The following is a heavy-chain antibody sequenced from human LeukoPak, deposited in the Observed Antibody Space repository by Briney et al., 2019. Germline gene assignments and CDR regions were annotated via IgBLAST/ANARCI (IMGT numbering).Heavy chain of an antibody. Sequence: PSETLSLTCTVSGGSINSYYWSWIRQPAGKGLEWIGRIYFRGSTNCNPSLKSRVSMSVDTSKNQFSLKLTSVTAADTAVYYCARGGKATVVTMWGQGILVTVSS. V-gene: IGHV4-4*07. CDR1: GGSINSYY. CDR2: IYFRGST. CDR3: ARGGKATVVTM. D-gene: IGHD4-23*01. J-gene: IGHJ4*02.